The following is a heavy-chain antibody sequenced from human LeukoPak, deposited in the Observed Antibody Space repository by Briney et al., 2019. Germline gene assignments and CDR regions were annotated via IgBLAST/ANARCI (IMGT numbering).Heavy chain of an antibody. Sequence: SVTVSCTSSGYTFTVYYMHWVRQAPRQGLEWMGWINPNSGGTNYAQKFQGRVTMTRDTSISTAYMELSRLRSDDTAVYYCARDGVGYYDSSGYYYFQHWGQGTLVTVSS. CDR2: INPNSGGT. J-gene: IGHJ1*01. CDR1: GYTFTVYY. CDR3: ARDGVGYYDSSGYYYFQH. D-gene: IGHD3-22*01. V-gene: IGHV1-2*02.